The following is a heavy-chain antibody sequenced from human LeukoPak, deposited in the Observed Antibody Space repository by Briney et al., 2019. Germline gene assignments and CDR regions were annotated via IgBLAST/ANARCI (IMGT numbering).Heavy chain of an antibody. J-gene: IGHJ6*03. CDR1: GFTFSSYS. D-gene: IGHD3-9*01. CDR2: ISSSSSYI. CDR3: ARSGPLGYFDWLSIPYYYYYYMDV. Sequence: PGGSLRLSCAASGFTFSSYSMNWVRQAPGKGLEWVSSISSSSSYIYYADPVKGRFTISRDNAKNSLYLQMNSLRAEDTAVYYCARSGPLGYFDWLSIPYYYYYYMDVWGKGTTVTVSS. V-gene: IGHV3-21*01.